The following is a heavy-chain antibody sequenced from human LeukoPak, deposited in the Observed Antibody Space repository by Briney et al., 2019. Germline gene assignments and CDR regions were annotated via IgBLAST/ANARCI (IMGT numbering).Heavy chain of an antibody. J-gene: IGHJ4*02. V-gene: IGHV3-53*01. CDR3: AKTHAGNYFDY. CDR1: GFTVSSNS. CDR2: IYSDNT. Sequence: GGSLRLSCTVSGFTVSSNSMSWVRQAPGKGLEWVSFIYSDNTHYSDSVKGRFTISRDNSKNTLYLQMNSLRAEDTAVYYCAKTHAGNYFDYWGQGALITVSS.